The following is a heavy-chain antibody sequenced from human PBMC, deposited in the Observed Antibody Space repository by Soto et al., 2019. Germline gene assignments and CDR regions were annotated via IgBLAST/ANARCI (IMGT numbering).Heavy chain of an antibody. CDR1: GYTFTGYY. CDR2: INPNSGGT. D-gene: IGHD3-3*01. V-gene: IGHV1-2*02. J-gene: IGHJ3*02. CDR3: ARDRRVEMATYAFDI. Sequence: GASVKVSCKASGYTFTGYYMHWVRQAPGQGLEWMGWINPNSGGTNYAQKFQGRVTMTRDTSISTAHMELSRLRSDDTAVYYCARDRRVEMATYAFDIWGQGTMVTVSS.